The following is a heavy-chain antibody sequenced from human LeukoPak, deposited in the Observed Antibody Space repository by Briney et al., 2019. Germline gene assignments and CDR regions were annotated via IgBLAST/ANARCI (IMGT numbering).Heavy chain of an antibody. CDR1: GGSISSSSYY. CDR2: IYYSGST. Sequence: ETLSLTCTVSGGSISSSSYYWGWIRQPPGKGLEWIGSIYYSGSTYYNPSLKSRVTISVDTSKNQFSLKLSSVTAADTAVYYCARDFQPYYDILTGYQYLGLGRYFDLWGRGTLVTVSS. V-gene: IGHV4-39*07. J-gene: IGHJ2*01. D-gene: IGHD3-9*01. CDR3: ARDFQPYYDILTGYQYLGLGRYFDL.